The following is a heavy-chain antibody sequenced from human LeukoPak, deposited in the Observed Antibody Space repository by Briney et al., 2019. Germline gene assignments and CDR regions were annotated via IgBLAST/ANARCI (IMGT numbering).Heavy chain of an antibody. V-gene: IGHV3-74*01. Sequence: GGSLRLSCAASGFTFGNSWVHWVRQAPGKGLVWVSLINADGSTATYADSVKGRFTISRDNARNTLSLQMNSLTIEDTAVYYCVVVVEPADSDGFDVWGQGTMITVSS. CDR1: GFTFGNSW. D-gene: IGHD2-2*01. CDR2: INADGSTA. CDR3: VVVVEPADSDGFDV. J-gene: IGHJ3*01.